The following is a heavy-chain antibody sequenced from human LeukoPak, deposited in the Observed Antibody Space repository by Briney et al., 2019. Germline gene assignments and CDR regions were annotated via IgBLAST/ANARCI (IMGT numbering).Heavy chain of an antibody. CDR2: INPSGGST. Sequence: ASVKVSCKASGYTFTSYYMHWVRQAPGQGLEWMGIINPSGGSTSYAQKFQGRVTMTRDTSTITVYMELSSLRSEDTAVYYCARAHQGYGSVDYWGQGTLVTVSS. CDR1: GYTFTSYY. CDR3: ARAHQGYGSVDY. V-gene: IGHV1-46*01. J-gene: IGHJ4*02. D-gene: IGHD3-10*01.